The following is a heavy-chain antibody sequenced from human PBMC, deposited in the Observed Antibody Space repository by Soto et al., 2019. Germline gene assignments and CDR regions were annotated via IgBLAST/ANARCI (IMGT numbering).Heavy chain of an antibody. D-gene: IGHD3-16*01. CDR3: AKWGEVSHNPGGNYYYGMDV. J-gene: IGHJ6*02. Sequence: QVQLVESGGGVVQPGTSLRLSCAASGFTFGNYGMHWVRQPPGKGLEWISSILYDGSDKYYADSVKGRFTISRDGCKKILYLQMDSPRPEDTAVSYCAKWGEVSHNPGGNYYYGMDVWGQGTTVTVSS. CDR2: ILYDGSDK. V-gene: IGHV3-30*18. CDR1: GFTFGNYG.